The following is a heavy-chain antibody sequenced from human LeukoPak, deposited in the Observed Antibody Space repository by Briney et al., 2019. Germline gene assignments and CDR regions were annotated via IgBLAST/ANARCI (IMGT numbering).Heavy chain of an antibody. CDR3: ARRGGVKGYFDY. CDR1: DGSVSSSSYY. D-gene: IGHD3-16*01. J-gene: IGHJ4*02. Sequence: SETLSLTGTVSDGSVSSSSYYWGWIRQPPGKGLEWIGSIYYSGSTYYNPSLKSRVTISVDTSKNQFSLKLSSVTAADTAVYYCARRGGVKGYFDYWGQGTLVTVSS. CDR2: IYYSGST. V-gene: IGHV4-39*01.